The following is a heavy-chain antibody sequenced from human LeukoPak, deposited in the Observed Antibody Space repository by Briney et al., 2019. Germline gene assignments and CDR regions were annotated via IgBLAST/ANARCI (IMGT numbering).Heavy chain of an antibody. CDR1: GGSISSSNYY. CDR3: ARDPSRYCSSIGCYHFDF. V-gene: IGHV4-39*07. D-gene: IGHD2-2*01. J-gene: IGHJ4*02. CDR2: IYYSGST. Sequence: PSETLSLTCTVSGGSISSSNYYWGWIRQPPGKGLEWIGSIYYSGSTYYNPSLKSRVTISLDTSKNQFSLNQSSVTAADTAVYYCARDPSRYCSSIGCYHFDFWGQGTLVTVSS.